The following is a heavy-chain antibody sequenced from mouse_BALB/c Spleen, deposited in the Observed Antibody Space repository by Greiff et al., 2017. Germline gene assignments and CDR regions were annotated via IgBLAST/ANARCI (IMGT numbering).Heavy chain of an antibody. CDR1: GFSLTSYG. Sequence: VKLMESGPGLVEPSQSLSITCTVSGFSLTSYGVPWVRQPPGKGLEWLGVIWAGGSTNYNSALMSRLSISKDNSKSQVFLKMNSLQTDDTAMYYCARYYDYDAGYFDYWGQGTTLTVSS. CDR2: IWAGGST. J-gene: IGHJ2*01. D-gene: IGHD2-4*01. CDR3: ARYYDYDAGYFDY. V-gene: IGHV2-9*02.